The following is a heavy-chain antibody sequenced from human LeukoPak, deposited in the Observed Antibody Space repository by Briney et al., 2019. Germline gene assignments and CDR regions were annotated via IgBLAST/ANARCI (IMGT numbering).Heavy chain of an antibody. D-gene: IGHD6-19*01. Sequence: GGSLRLSCAASGFTFSSYGMPWVRQAPGKGLEWVAVIWYDGSNKYYADSVKGRFTISRDNSKNTLYLQMNSLRAEDTAVYYCARGGPYSSGWYGIDYWGQGTLVTVSS. CDR2: IWYDGSNK. CDR1: GFTFSSYG. CDR3: ARGGPYSSGWYGIDY. J-gene: IGHJ4*02. V-gene: IGHV3-33*01.